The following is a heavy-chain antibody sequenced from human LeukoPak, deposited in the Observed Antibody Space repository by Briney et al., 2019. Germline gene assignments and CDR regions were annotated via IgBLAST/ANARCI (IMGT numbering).Heavy chain of an antibody. Sequence: GESLKISCKGSEYGFIGYWIGWVRQMPGKGLEWMGIIYPGDSDTRYSPSFQGQVTISADRSIGSAYLQWGSLKASDTAMYYCARRYNWKGPFDIWGPGTMVIVSS. CDR2: IYPGDSDT. J-gene: IGHJ3*02. D-gene: IGHD1-1*01. CDR1: EYGFIGYW. V-gene: IGHV5-51*01. CDR3: ARRYNWKGPFDI.